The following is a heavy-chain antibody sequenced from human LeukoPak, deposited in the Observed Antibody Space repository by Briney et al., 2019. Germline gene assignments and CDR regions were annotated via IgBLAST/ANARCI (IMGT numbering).Heavy chain of an antibody. CDR3: AKGFYGSGSRYFDY. Sequence: PGGSLRLSCAASGFTFISYGMSWVRQAPGKGLEWVSAISGSGGSTYYADSVKGRFTISRDNSKNTLYLQMNSLRAEDTAVYYCAKGFYGSGSRYFDYWGQGTLVTVSS. CDR1: GFTFISYG. CDR2: ISGSGGST. V-gene: IGHV3-23*01. D-gene: IGHD3-10*01. J-gene: IGHJ4*02.